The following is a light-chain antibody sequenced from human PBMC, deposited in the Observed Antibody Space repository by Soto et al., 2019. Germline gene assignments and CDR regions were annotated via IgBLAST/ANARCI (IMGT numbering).Light chain of an antibody. CDR1: QSLLHSNGYNY. Sequence: DIVMTQSPLSLPVTPGEPASISCRSSQSLLHSNGYNYLDWYLQKPGQSPQLLIYLGSNRASGAPDRFSGRGSCTDFTLNNSRVEAEDVGVSYCMQALQTPRTFGQGTKVEI. CDR3: MQALQTPRT. V-gene: IGKV2-28*01. CDR2: LGS. J-gene: IGKJ1*01.